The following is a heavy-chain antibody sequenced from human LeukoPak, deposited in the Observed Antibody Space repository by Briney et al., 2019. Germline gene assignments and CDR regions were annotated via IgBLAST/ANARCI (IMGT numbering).Heavy chain of an antibody. V-gene: IGHV3-23*01. CDR2: ISVSDGST. CDR1: GFTSSDCT. CDR3: AKDRYCSSTNCPYDY. D-gene: IGHD2-2*01. J-gene: IGHJ4*02. Sequence: PGGSLRLSCAASGFTSSDCTMNWVRQAPGKGLEWVSGISVSDGSTYYADSVKGRFTMPRDNSNNMLFLQMNSLRDEDTAVYYCAKDRYCSSTNCPYDYWGQGTLVAVSS.